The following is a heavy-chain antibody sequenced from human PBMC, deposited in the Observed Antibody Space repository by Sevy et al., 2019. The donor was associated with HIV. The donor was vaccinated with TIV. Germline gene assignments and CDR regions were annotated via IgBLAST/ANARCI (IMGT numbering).Heavy chain of an antibody. Sequence: GGSLRLSCAASGFSISRYAMNWVRQAPGKGLEWVSTIFGSGDVTYYADSVKGRLTISRDKSKNTLYLQMHSLRAEDTAVYYCAGARYDTSGSFDAFDIWGQGTMVTVSS. D-gene: IGHD3-22*01. V-gene: IGHV3-23*01. CDR2: IFGSGDVT. CDR3: AGARYDTSGSFDAFDI. J-gene: IGHJ3*02. CDR1: GFSISRYA.